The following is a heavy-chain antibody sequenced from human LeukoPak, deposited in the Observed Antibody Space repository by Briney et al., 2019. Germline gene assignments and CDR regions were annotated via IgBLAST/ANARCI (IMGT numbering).Heavy chain of an antibody. D-gene: IGHD6-13*01. Sequence: GGFLRLSCAASGFTVSSNYMSWVRQAPGKGLEWVSAIYSGGSTYYADSVKGRFTISRDNSKNTLYLQMNSLRAEDTAVYYCAKSGSSSWFLDYWGQGALVTVSS. CDR3: AKSGSSSWFLDY. CDR1: GFTVSSNY. CDR2: IYSGGST. V-gene: IGHV3-53*01. J-gene: IGHJ4*02.